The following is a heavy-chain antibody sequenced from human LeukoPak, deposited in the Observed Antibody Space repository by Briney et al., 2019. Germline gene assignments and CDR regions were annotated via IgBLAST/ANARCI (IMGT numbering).Heavy chain of an antibody. CDR2: VSGSGDST. J-gene: IGHJ4*02. D-gene: IGHD2-2*01. CDR1: GFTFSNCA. Sequence: GGSLRLSCAASGFTFSNCAMSWVRQAPGKGLEWVSGVSGSGDSTYYADSVKGRFTISRDNSNNTLYLLMNSLRAEDTAVYFCAKAHCSSTSCSRADNWGQGTLVTVSS. V-gene: IGHV3-23*01. CDR3: AKAHCSSTSCSRADN.